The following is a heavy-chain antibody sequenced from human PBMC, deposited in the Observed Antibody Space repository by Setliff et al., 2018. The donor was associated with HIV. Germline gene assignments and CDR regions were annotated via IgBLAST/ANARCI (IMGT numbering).Heavy chain of an antibody. CDR3: AKGAGFYGDYTFDH. V-gene: IGHV4-59*11. CDR1: GPSINIHY. J-gene: IGHJ4*02. Sequence: SETLSLTCTVSGPSINIHYWSWIRQSPGEGFEWIGYIYSTGSTNYKPSLQSRVTISMVASRNQFSLKVTSVTAADTAVYYCAKGAGFYGDYTFDHWGQGRQVTVSS. D-gene: IGHD4-17*01. CDR2: IYSTGST.